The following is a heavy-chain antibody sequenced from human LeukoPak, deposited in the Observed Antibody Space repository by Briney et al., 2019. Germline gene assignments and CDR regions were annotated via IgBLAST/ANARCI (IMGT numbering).Heavy chain of an antibody. CDR2: ISGTGSTR. V-gene: IGHV3-48*03. Sequence: GGSLRLSCSASGFTFSSYEMNWVRQAPGKGLEWVSYISGTGSTRYYADSVKGRFTISRDNAKNSLYLQMNSLRAEDTALYYCERVEQQLVRGCWGQGTLVTVSS. CDR3: ERVEQQLVRGC. J-gene: IGHJ4*02. CDR1: GFTFSSYE. D-gene: IGHD6-13*01.